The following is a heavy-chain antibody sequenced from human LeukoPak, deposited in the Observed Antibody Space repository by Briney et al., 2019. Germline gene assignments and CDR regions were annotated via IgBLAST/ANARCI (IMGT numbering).Heavy chain of an antibody. J-gene: IGHJ5*02. CDR2: ISGSGGST. CDR1: GFTFSNYA. V-gene: IGHV3-23*01. D-gene: IGHD6-19*01. CDR3: AKDQGRSSGWHP. Sequence: GGSLRLSCAASGFTFSNYAMSWVRQAPGKELEWVSAISGSGGSTYYADSVKGRFTISRDNSKNTLYLQMNSLRAEDTAVYYCAKDQGRSSGWHPWGQGTLVTVSS.